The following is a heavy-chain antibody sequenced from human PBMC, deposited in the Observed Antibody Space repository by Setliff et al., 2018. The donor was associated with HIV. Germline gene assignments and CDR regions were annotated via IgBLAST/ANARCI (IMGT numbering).Heavy chain of an antibody. CDR3: ARRGDFFYYAMDV. V-gene: IGHV4-61*09. CDR2: VYTTGGT. J-gene: IGHJ6*02. CDR1: GGSISSGIYY. Sequence: SETLSLTCTVSGGSISSGIYYWIWIRQPAGKGLEWIGHVYTTGGTNYNPSLESRLTISVDRSKNQFSLKLSSVTAADTAVYYCARRGDFFYYAMDVWGQGTTVTVSS.